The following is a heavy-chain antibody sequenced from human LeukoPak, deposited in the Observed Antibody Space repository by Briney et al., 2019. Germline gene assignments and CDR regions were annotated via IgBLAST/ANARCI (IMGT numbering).Heavy chain of an antibody. CDR1: GYTFTGYY. V-gene: IGHV1-2*06. J-gene: IGHJ3*02. D-gene: IGHD2-21*01. CDR2: INPNSGGT. Sequence: ASVKVSCTASGYTFTGYYMHWVRQAPGQGLEWVGRINPNSGGTNYAQKFQGRVTMTRDTSISTAYMELSSLRSDDTAVYYCARGNSGAFDIWGQGTMVTFSS. CDR3: ARGNSGAFDI.